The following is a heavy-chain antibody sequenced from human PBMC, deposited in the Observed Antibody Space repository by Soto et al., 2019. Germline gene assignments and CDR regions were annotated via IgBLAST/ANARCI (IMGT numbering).Heavy chain of an antibody. V-gene: IGHV3-30*18. CDR1: GFTFTRSG. CDR3: VKVQFGRGILSNIMDV. J-gene: IGHJ6*02. Sequence: GGSLRLSCATSGFTFTRSGMHWVRQAPGKGLDWVAVISSDGGNKYYGDSVRGRFTISRDNSNNTLFLEMKSLRVDDTAVYYCVKVQFGRGILSNIMDVWGQGTTVTVSS. CDR2: ISSDGGNK. D-gene: IGHD3-16*01.